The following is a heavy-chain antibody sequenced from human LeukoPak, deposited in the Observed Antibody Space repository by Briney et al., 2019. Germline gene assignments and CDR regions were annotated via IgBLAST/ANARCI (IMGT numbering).Heavy chain of an antibody. CDR3: AREPGYCSSTSCRTFDY. Sequence: SVKVPCKASGGTFSSYAISWVRQAPGQGLEWMGRIIPILGIANYAQKFQGRVTITADKSTSTAYMELSSLRSEDTAVYYCAREPGYCSSTSCRTFDYWGQGTLVTVSS. CDR1: GGTFSSYA. J-gene: IGHJ4*02. CDR2: IIPILGIA. D-gene: IGHD2-2*03. V-gene: IGHV1-69*04.